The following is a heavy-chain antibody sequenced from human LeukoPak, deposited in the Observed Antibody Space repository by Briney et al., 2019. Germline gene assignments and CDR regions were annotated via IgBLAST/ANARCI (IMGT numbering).Heavy chain of an antibody. CDR3: ARLFPPSLHYFDY. V-gene: IGHV3-53*01. Sequence: GGSLRLSCAASGFTVSNNYMSWVRQAPGKGLEWISVIYGGGATYYADSVKGRFTISRDNSKNTLYLQMNSLRAEDTAVYYCARLFPPSLHYFDYWGQGTLVTVSS. J-gene: IGHJ4*02. CDR2: IYGGGAT. CDR1: GFTVSNNY. D-gene: IGHD3-10*02.